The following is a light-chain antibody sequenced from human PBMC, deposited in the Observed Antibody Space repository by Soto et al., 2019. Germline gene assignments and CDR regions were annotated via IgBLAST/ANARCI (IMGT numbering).Light chain of an antibody. CDR3: QQLNSNPII. V-gene: IGKV1-9*01. J-gene: IGKJ5*01. CDR2: AAS. CDR1: QGISCH. Sequence: DIQLTLSPSFLSASVGDRVTITCRASQGISCHLAWYQQKPGKAPKLLIYAASTLQTGVPSRVGGSGSGTEFAPTISSRQPEDFATYYCQQLNSNPIIVGQGTRLEI.